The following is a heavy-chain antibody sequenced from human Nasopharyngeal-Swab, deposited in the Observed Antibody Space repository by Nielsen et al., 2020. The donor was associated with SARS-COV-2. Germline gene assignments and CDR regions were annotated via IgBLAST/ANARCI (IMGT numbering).Heavy chain of an antibody. J-gene: IGHJ3*02. V-gene: IGHV3-30*18. D-gene: IGHD1-1*01. Sequence: GGSLRLSCAASGFTFSSYGMHWVRQAPGKGLEWVAVISYDGSNKYYADSVEGRFTISRDNSKNTLYLQMNSLRAEDTAVYYCAKGGGTTGTVGLDIWGQGTMVTVSS. CDR3: AKGGGTTGTVGLDI. CDR1: GFTFSSYG. CDR2: ISYDGSNK.